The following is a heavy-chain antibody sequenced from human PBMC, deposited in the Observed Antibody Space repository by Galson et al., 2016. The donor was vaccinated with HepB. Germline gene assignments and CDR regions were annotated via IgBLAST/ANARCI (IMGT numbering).Heavy chain of an antibody. J-gene: IGHJ6*02. CDR3: TRPEVTGGYYRGLDV. Sequence: SVKVSCKASGYPFSGHYMHWVRQAPGQGLEWMGWINPNSGGTSYSQKFQGRVTMTRDTSISTAYMELSRPRSDDTAVYYCTRPEVTGGYYRGLDVWGQGTTVTVSS. CDR2: INPNSGGT. V-gene: IGHV1-2*02. CDR1: GYPFSGHY. D-gene: IGHD2-8*01.